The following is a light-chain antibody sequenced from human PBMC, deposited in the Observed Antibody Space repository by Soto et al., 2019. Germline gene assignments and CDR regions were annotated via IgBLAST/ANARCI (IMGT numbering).Light chain of an antibody. CDR1: QSVSSN. CDR3: QQYTNWPRT. J-gene: IGKJ1*01. Sequence: ETVMTQSAATLSVSPGERATLSCRASQSVSSNLAWYQQKPGQAPRLLIYGASTRVTGIPARFSGSGSGTEFTLTISSPQSEDFAVYYCQQYTNWPRTFGQGTKEEIK. V-gene: IGKV3-15*01. CDR2: GAS.